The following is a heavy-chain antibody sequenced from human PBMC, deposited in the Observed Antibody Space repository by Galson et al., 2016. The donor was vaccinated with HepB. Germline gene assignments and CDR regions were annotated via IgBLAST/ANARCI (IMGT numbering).Heavy chain of an antibody. V-gene: IGHV4-59*01. CDR3: AKDSTRFDP. Sequence: LSLTCAVSGGSINTYYWSWIRQPPGKGLEWIGNIHYSGTNYNPSLESRATISVDTSKNQVSLKLTSVTAADTAVYYCAKDSTRFDPWGQGTLVTVYS. CDR2: IHYSGT. J-gene: IGHJ5*02. CDR1: GGSINTYY.